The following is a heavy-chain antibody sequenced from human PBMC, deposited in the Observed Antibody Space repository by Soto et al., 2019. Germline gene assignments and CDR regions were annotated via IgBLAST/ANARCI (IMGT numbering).Heavy chain of an antibody. CDR2: IYPGDSDT. J-gene: IGHJ6*02. CDR3: ARRSSTYSYYYYGMDV. D-gene: IGHD6-13*01. V-gene: IGHV5-51*01. CDR1: GYSFTSYW. Sequence: GESLKISCKGSGYSFTSYWIGWVRQMPGKGLELMGFIYPGDSDTRYRPSFKGQVTISADKSISNAYLQWSSLKASDTAMYYCARRSSTYSYYYYGMDVWGQGTTVTVSS.